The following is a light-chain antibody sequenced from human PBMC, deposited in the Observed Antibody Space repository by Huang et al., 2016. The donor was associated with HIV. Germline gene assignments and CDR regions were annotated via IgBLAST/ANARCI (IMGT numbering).Light chain of an antibody. CDR3: QHRSRWPPWT. J-gene: IGKJ1*01. Sequence: EIVLTQSPGNLSLSPGERATLSCRASQSRSTYLAWYQQKPGQAPRLLIYDAFNRATGIPARFICSGSGTDFTLTISSLEPEDVAGYYCQHRSRWPPWTFGQGTKVESK. V-gene: IGKV3-11*01. CDR1: QSRSTY. CDR2: DAF.